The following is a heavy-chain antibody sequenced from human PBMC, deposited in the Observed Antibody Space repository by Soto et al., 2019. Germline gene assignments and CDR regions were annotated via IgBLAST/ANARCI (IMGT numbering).Heavy chain of an antibody. CDR1: GGSFSGYY. CDR2: INHSGST. J-gene: IGHJ4*02. CDR3: ARGGRGSSSSFFPGYGSGPRKYDY. Sequence: QVQLQQWGAGLLKPSETLSLTCAVYGGSFSGYYWSWIRQPPGKGLEWIGEINHSGSTNYNPSLKSRVTISVDTSKNQFSLKLSSVTAADTAVYYCARGGRGSSSSFFPGYGSGPRKYDYWGQGTLVTVSS. D-gene: IGHD3-10*01. V-gene: IGHV4-34*01.